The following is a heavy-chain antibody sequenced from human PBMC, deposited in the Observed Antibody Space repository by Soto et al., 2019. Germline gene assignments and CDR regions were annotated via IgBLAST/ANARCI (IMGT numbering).Heavy chain of an antibody. CDR3: ARGRYGDY. CDR2: ISAHNGNT. V-gene: IGHV1-18*01. J-gene: IGHJ4*02. D-gene: IGHD1-1*01. CDR1: GYGFTPYG. Sequence: QVHLVQSGAEVKKPGASVKVSCKGSGYGFTPYGITWVRQAPGQGLEWRAGISAHNGNTNYAQRLQGRVTVTRDTSTSTAYMELRSLRSDDTAVYYCARGRYGDYWGQGALVTVSS.